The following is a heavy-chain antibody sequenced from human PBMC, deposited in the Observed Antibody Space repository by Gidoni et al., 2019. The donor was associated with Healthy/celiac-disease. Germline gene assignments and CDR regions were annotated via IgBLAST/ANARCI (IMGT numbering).Heavy chain of an antibody. CDR3: AKGPYYGSGISGPYFDY. CDR1: GFTFDDYA. D-gene: IGHD3-10*01. Sequence: EVQLVESGGGLVQPGRSLRLSCAASGFTFDDYAMHWVRQAPGKGLGWVSGISWNSGSIGYADSVKGRFTISRDNAKNSLYLQMNSLRAEDTALYYCAKGPYYGSGISGPYFDYWGQGTLVTVSS. J-gene: IGHJ4*02. V-gene: IGHV3-9*01. CDR2: ISWNSGSI.